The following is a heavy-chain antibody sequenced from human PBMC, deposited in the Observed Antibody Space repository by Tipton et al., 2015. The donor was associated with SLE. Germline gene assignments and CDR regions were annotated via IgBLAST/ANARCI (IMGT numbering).Heavy chain of an antibody. D-gene: IGHD2-8*02. V-gene: IGHV1-2*02. CDR3: ARDSGSCTGGVCHLGAIAATGSIDY. CDR1: GYTFTGYY. J-gene: IGHJ4*02. Sequence: QLVQSGAEVKKPGASVKVSCKASGYTFTGYYIHWVRQAPGQGLEWMGWINPNSGGTYYAQKFQARVTLTGDTSISTAYMELSSLRSDDTAIYYCARDSGSCTGGVCHLGAIAATGSIDYWGQGTLVTVSS. CDR2: INPNSGGT.